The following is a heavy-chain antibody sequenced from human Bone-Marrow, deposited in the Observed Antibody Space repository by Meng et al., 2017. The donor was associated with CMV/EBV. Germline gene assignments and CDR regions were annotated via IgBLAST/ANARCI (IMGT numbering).Heavy chain of an antibody. J-gene: IGHJ4*02. D-gene: IGHD6-13*01. Sequence: GESLKISCAASGFTFSSYAMHWVRQAPGKGLEWVSAISGSGGSTYYADSVKGRFTISRDNSKNTLYLQMNSLRAEDTAVYYCATGGIAALDYWGQGTLVTVSS. CDR1: GFTFSSYA. V-gene: IGHV3-23*01. CDR2: ISGSGGST. CDR3: ATGGIAALDY.